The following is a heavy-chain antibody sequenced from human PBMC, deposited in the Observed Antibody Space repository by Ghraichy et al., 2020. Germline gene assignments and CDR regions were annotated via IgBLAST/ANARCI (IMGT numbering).Heavy chain of an antibody. CDR3: ARGRRDSSSSTGYFDY. CDR1: GGSISSYY. V-gene: IGHV4-59*01. D-gene: IGHD6-6*01. CDR2: IYYSGST. J-gene: IGHJ4*02. Sequence: SETLSLTCTVSGGSISSYYWSWIRQPPGKGLEWIGYIYYSGSTNYNPSLKSRVTISVDTSKNQFSLKLSSVTAADTAVYYCARGRRDSSSSTGYFDYWGQGTLVTVSS.